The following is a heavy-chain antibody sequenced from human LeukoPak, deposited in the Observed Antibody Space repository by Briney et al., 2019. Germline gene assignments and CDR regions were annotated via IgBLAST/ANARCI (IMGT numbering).Heavy chain of an antibody. J-gene: IGHJ4*02. CDR3: ASLAVVPAAHDDY. Sequence: PGGSLRLSCAASGFTVSSNYMSWVRQAPGKGLEWVSVIYSGGSTYYADSVKGRFTISRDNSKNTLYLQMNSLRAEDTAVYYCASLAVVPAAHDDYWGQGTLVTVSS. V-gene: IGHV3-53*01. CDR2: IYSGGST. D-gene: IGHD2-2*01. CDR1: GFTVSSNY.